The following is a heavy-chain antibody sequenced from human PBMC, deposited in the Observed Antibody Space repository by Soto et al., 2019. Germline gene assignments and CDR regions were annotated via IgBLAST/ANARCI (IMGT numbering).Heavy chain of an antibody. CDR2: ISAYNGNT. CDR1: GYTFTSYG. Sequence: QVQLVQSGAEVKKPGASVKVSCKASGYTFTSYGISWVRQAPGQGLEWMGWISAYNGNTNYAQKLQGRVTMTTDTSTSTAYMELSSLISDDTAAYYCARDCFDFWRGYYWGYYYMDVCVNGTTVTVSS. V-gene: IGHV1-18*01. J-gene: IGHJ6*03. D-gene: IGHD3-3*01. CDR3: ARDCFDFWRGYYWGYYYMDV.